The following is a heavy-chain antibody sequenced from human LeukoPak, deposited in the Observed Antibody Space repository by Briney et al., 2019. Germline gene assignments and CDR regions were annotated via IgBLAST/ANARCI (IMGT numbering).Heavy chain of an antibody. CDR2: INPSRNT. J-gene: IGHJ4*02. V-gene: IGHV4-34*01. CDR1: GGSLSGYY. D-gene: IGHD3-3*01. CDR3: ARRYDFWSGYPPPLDY. Sequence: SETLSLTCAVFGGSLSGYYWNWIRQPPGKGLEWVGQINPSRNTNYNPSLKSRVTISVGTSKKQFSLKLSSVTAADTAVYYCARRYDFWSGYPPPLDYWGQGTLVTVSS.